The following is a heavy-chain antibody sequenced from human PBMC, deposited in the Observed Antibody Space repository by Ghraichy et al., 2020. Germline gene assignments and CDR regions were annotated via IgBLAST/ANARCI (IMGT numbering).Heavy chain of an antibody. Sequence: ESLNISCTVSGGSISSSSYYWGWIRQPPGKGLEWIGSIYYSGSTYYNPSLKSRVTISVDTSKNQFSLKLSSVTAADTAVYYCASEPNSGWDDYWGQGTLVTVSS. J-gene: IGHJ4*02. CDR1: GGSISSSSYY. CDR2: IYYSGST. D-gene: IGHD6-19*01. V-gene: IGHV4-39*01. CDR3: ASEPNSGWDDY.